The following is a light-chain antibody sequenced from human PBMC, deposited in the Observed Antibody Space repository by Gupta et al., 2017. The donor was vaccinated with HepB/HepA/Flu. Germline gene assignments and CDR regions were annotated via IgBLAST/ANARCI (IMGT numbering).Light chain of an antibody. V-gene: IGLV2-11*01. CDR1: SSDVGAYNY. CDR3: CSYADNYSFI. J-gene: IGLJ2*01. CDR2: DVS. Sequence: QSALTQPRSVSGSPGPSVTISCTGTSSDVGAYNYVSWYQQHPGKAPKLMIYDVSKRPSGGPDRFSGSKSGNTASLTISGLQAEDEADYYCCSYADNYSFIFGGGTKLTVL.